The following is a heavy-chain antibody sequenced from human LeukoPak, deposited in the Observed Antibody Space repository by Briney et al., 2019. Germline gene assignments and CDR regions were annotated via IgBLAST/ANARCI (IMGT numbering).Heavy chain of an antibody. V-gene: IGHV3-30-3*01. CDR3: GGIPTNYYMAV. J-gene: IGHJ6*03. CDR2: ISYDGINK. D-gene: IGHD3-16*01. Sequence: PGESLRLSCEASGFTFSNYVIHWVRQAPGKGLEWLAVISYDGINKYYADSVKGRFTISRDHSKTTVDLQMDSLGGADTAVYYWGGIPTNYYMAVGGKGTTVTVPS. CDR1: GFTFSNYV.